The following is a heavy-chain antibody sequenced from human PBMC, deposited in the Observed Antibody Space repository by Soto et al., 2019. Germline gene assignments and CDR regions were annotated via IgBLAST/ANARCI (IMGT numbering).Heavy chain of an antibody. Sequence: GGSLRLSCAASGFTFSSYAMHWVHQAPGKGLEWVAVISYDGSNKYYADSVKGRFTISRDNSKNTLYLQMNSLRAEDTAVYYCARVLTGDHLPYWYFDLWGRGTLVTVSS. CDR1: GFTFSSYA. CDR2: ISYDGSNK. D-gene: IGHD7-27*01. CDR3: ARVLTGDHLPYWYFDL. V-gene: IGHV3-30*04. J-gene: IGHJ2*01.